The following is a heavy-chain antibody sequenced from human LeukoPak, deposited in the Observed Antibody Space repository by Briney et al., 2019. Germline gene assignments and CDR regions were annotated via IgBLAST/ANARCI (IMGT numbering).Heavy chain of an antibody. CDR1: GFTFSSSW. CDR2: IKQDGSEK. Sequence: GGSLRLSCAASGFTFSSSWMSWVRQAPGKGLEWVDNIKQDGSEKYYVDSVKGRFTISRDNAKNSLYLQMNGLRAEDTAVYFCARVVPPLYYFDYWGQGTLVTVAS. J-gene: IGHJ4*02. V-gene: IGHV3-7*01. D-gene: IGHD3-10*01. CDR3: ARVVPPLYYFDY.